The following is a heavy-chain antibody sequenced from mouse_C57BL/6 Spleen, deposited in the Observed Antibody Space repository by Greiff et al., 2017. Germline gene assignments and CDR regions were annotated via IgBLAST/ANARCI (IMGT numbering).Heavy chain of an antibody. CDR1: GYTFTSYW. CDR2: IDPSDSYT. J-gene: IGHJ1*03. D-gene: IGHD1-1*01. Sequence: QVQLQQSGAELVMPGASVKLSCKASGYTFTSYWMHWVKQRPGQGLEWIGEIDPSDSYTNYNQKFKGKSTLTVDKSSSTAYMQLSSLTSEDSAVYYCARSEDYGSSWYFDVWGTGTTVTVSS. CDR3: ARSEDYGSSWYFDV. V-gene: IGHV1-69*01.